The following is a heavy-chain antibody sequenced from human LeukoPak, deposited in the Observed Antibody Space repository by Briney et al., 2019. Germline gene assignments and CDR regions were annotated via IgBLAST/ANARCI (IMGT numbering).Heavy chain of an antibody. CDR3: ARVRVRGVIRSKEKREGAFDI. Sequence: PSETLSLTCAVYGGSFSGYYWSWIRQPPGKGLEWIGEINHSGSTNYNPSLKSRVTISVDTSKNQFSLKLSSVTAADTAVYYWARVRVRGVIRSKEKREGAFDIWGQGTMVTVSS. D-gene: IGHD3-10*01. CDR2: INHSGST. CDR1: GGSFSGYY. J-gene: IGHJ3*02. V-gene: IGHV4-34*01.